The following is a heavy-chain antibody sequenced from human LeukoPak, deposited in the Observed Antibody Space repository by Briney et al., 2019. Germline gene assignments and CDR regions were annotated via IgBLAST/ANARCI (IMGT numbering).Heavy chain of an antibody. D-gene: IGHD1-14*01. V-gene: IGHV3-21*01. J-gene: IGHJ4*02. CDR1: GFTFSSCG. Sequence: GGSLRLSCAASGFTFSSCGFNWVRQAAGKGLEWVSSIGPTGTDRYYADSVRGRFTISRDNAKNSMYLQMDSLRDEDTAVYYCATETIGRHYDYWGQGTLLTVSS. CDR2: IGPTGTDR. CDR3: ATETIGRHYDY.